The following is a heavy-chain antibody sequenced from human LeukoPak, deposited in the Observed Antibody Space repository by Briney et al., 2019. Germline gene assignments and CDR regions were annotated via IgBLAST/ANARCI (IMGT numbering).Heavy chain of an antibody. J-gene: IGHJ2*01. CDR2: IYYSGST. CDR3: ARIAAAAVLWYFDL. CDR1: GGSISSGSYY. D-gene: IGHD6-13*01. Sequence: SETLSLTCTVSGGSISSGSYYWSWIRQPAGKGLEWIGSIYYSGSTYYNPSLKSRVTISVDTSKNQFSLKLSSVTAADTAVYYCARIAAAAVLWYFDLWGRGTLVTVSS. V-gene: IGHV4-39*07.